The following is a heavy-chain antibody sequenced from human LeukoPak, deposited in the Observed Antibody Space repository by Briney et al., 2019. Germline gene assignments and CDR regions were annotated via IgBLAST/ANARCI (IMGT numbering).Heavy chain of an antibody. CDR3: ARQPKSCAPGIFITGKACWFDS. J-gene: IGHJ5*01. CDR2: IYYSGST. D-gene: IGHD3-10*01. Sequence: SETLSLTCTVSGGSISSSSYYWDWIRQPPGKGLEWIGSIYYSGSTNYNPSLKSRVTISVDTSKNQFSLKLSSVTAADTAVYYCARQPKSCAPGIFITGKACWFDSWGQGTLVTVSP. CDR1: GGSISSSSYY. V-gene: IGHV4-39*01.